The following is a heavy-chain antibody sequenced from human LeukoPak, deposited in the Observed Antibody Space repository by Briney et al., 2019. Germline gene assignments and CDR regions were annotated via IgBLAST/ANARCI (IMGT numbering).Heavy chain of an antibody. CDR2: ISGSGGST. Sequence: GGSLRLSCAASGFTFSSYAMSWVRQAPGKGLEWVSAISGSGGSTYYADSVKGRFTISRDNSKNTLYLQMNSLRAEDTAVYYCASEYSSSWYGSYYYYGMDVWGQGTTVTVSS. CDR3: ASEYSSSWYGSYYYYGMDV. CDR1: GFTFSSYA. J-gene: IGHJ6*02. D-gene: IGHD6-13*01. V-gene: IGHV3-23*01.